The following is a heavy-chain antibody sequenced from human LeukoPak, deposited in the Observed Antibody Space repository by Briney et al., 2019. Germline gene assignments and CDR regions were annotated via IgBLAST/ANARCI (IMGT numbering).Heavy chain of an antibody. D-gene: IGHD3-10*01. V-gene: IGHV3-30*03. CDR2: ISYDGGNK. CDR3: ARSLYYYGSGSYPWFDP. Sequence: GGSLRLSCAASGFTFSSYGMHWVRQAPGKGLEWVAVISYDGGNKYYADSVKGRLTISRDNSKNTLYLQMNSLRAEDTAVYYCARSLYYYGSGSYPWFDPWGQGTLVTVSS. J-gene: IGHJ5*02. CDR1: GFTFSSYG.